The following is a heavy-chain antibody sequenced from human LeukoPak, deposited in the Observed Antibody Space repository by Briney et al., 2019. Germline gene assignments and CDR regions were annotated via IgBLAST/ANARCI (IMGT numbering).Heavy chain of an antibody. Sequence: PSETLSLTCAVYGGSFSDYYWSWVRQPPGKGLEWIGEINHSTSASYYNPSLKSRVTISLDTSNNQFSLKLSSVTAADTAMYYCATSSGWDWGAPWGQGTLVTVSS. D-gene: IGHD6-19*01. V-gene: IGHV4-34*01. J-gene: IGHJ5*02. CDR1: GGSFSDYY. CDR3: ATSSGWDWGAP. CDR2: INHSTSA.